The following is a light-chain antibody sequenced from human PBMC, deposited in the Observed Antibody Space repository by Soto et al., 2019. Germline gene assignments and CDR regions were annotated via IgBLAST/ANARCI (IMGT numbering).Light chain of an antibody. J-gene: IGKJ1*01. Sequence: DIVMTQSPDSLAVSLGERATINCKSSQSVLYSSNNKNYLAWYQQKPGQPPKLLIYWASTRESGVPDRFSGSGSGSDFTLTISSLQAEDEAVYYWQEYYSTPRTFGQGTKVEIK. CDR3: QEYYSTPRT. CDR1: QSVLYSSNNKNY. V-gene: IGKV4-1*01. CDR2: WAS.